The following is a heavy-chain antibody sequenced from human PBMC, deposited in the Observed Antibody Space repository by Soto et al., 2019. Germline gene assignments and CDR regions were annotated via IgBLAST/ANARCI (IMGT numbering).Heavy chain of an antibody. Sequence: GGSLRLSCAASGFTFDDYAMHWVRQAPGKGLEWVSGISWNSGSIGYADSVKGRFTISRDNAKNSLYLQMNSLRAEDTALYYCAKDMESITIFGVVIPDYYYYYYMDVWGKGTTVTVSS. CDR3: AKDMESITIFGVVIPDYYYYYYMDV. CDR1: GFTFDDYA. CDR2: ISWNSGSI. V-gene: IGHV3-9*01. J-gene: IGHJ6*03. D-gene: IGHD3-3*01.